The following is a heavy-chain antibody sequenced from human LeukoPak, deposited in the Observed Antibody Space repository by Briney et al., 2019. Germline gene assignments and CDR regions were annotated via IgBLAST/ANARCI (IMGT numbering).Heavy chain of an antibody. D-gene: IGHD5-24*01. CDR2: ISAYNGNT. CDR3: ARGSSDGYNYGRESDY. CDR1: GYTFSNYG. J-gene: IGHJ4*02. V-gene: IGHV1-18*01. Sequence: ASVKVSCKASGYTFSNYGISWVRQAPGQGLEWMGWISAYNGNTNYAQKFQVRVTMTTDTSTNTAYMELRSLRSDDTAVYYCARGSSDGYNYGRESDYWGQGTLVTVSS.